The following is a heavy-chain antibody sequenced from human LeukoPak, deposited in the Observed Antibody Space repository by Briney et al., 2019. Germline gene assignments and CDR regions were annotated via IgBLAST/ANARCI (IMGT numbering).Heavy chain of an antibody. D-gene: IGHD2-15*01. CDR3: ARDAWGYCSGGSCYSGYYYYYMDV. CDR2: IYSGGST. J-gene: IGHJ6*03. Sequence: GGSLRLSCAASGFTVSSNYMSWVRQAPGKGLEWDSVIYSGGSTYYADSVKGRFTISRDNSKNTLYLQMNSLRAEDTAVYYCARDAWGYCSGGSCYSGYYYYYMDVWGKGTTVTISS. CDR1: GFTVSSNY. V-gene: IGHV3-53*01.